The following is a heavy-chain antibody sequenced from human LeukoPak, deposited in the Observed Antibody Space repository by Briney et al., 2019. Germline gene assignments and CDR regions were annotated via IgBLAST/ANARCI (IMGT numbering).Heavy chain of an antibody. CDR2: IVVGSGNT. J-gene: IGHJ3*02. Sequence: ASVKVSCKASGFTFTSSAMQWVRQARGQRLEWIGWIVVGSGNTNYAQKFQERVTITRDMSTSTAYMELSSLRSEDTAVYYCAAANTGAIVVVPAATDAFDIWGQGTMVTVSS. CDR1: GFTFTSSA. V-gene: IGHV1-58*02. D-gene: IGHD2-2*01. CDR3: AAANTGAIVVVPAATDAFDI.